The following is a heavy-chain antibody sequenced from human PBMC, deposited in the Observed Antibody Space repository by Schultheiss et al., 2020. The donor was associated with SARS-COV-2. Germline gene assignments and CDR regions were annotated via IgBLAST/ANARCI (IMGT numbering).Heavy chain of an antibody. V-gene: IGHV1-18*01. J-gene: IGHJ5*02. CDR1: GYNLTELS. CDR2: ISAYNGNT. Sequence: ASVKVSCKVSGYNLTELSMHWVRQAPGKGLEWMGWISAYNGNTNYAQRLQGRVTMTRDTSTSTAYMELRSLRSDDTAVYYCARDLYYYDTSGSLQVGRWFDPWGQGTLVTVSS. D-gene: IGHD3-22*01. CDR3: ARDLYYYDTSGSLQVGRWFDP.